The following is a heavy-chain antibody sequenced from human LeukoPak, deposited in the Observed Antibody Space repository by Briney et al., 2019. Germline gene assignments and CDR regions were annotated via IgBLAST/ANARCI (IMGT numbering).Heavy chain of an antibody. D-gene: IGHD3-3*01. Sequence: SETLSLTCTVSGGSINNYYWGWIRQPPGKGLEWIGSIYHSGSTYYNPSLKSRVTISVDTSKNQFSLNLSSVTAADTAVYYCARSTYYDFWSGYYNEAPFDYWGQGTLVTVSS. V-gene: IGHV4-38-2*02. CDR2: IYHSGST. CDR3: ARSTYYDFWSGYYNEAPFDY. CDR1: GGSINNYY. J-gene: IGHJ4*02.